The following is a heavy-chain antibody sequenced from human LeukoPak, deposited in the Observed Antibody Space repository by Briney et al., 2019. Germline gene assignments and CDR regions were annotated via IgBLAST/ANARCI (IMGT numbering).Heavy chain of an antibody. V-gene: IGHV4-59*01. Sequence: PSETLSLTCTVSGGSISSYYWSWIRQPPGKGLEWLGYIYYSGSTNYNPSLKSRVTISVDTSKNQFSLKLSSVTAADTAVYYCARGVIVGATRAFDYWGQGTLVTVSS. CDR1: GGSISSYY. CDR3: ARGVIVGATRAFDY. D-gene: IGHD1-26*01. CDR2: IYYSGST. J-gene: IGHJ4*02.